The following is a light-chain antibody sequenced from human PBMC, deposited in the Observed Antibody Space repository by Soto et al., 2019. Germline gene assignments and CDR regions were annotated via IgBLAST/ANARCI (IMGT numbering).Light chain of an antibody. CDR1: QGINNF. CDR2: DAS. J-gene: IGKJ1*01. CDR3: QQCHSLWT. V-gene: IGKV1-13*02. Sequence: AIKLTRSPSSLSASVGDRVTITCRASQGINNFLAWYQQKPGKAPKLLIYDASTLESGVPSRFSGSGSGTEFTLTISSLQPDDFATYYCQQCHSLWTFGQGAKVDI.